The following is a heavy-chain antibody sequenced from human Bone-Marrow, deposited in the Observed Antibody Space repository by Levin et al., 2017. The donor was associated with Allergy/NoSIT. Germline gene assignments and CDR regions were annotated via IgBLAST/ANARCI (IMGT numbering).Heavy chain of an antibody. D-gene: IGHD4-17*01. J-gene: IGHJ6*02. CDR3: AGYDYGVHPPEATDV. CDR2: IIPVLVIP. V-gene: IGHV1-69*04. Sequence: GASVKVSCKASGGSFHSYAINWVRQAPGQGLEWMGRIIPVLVIPNYAQKFQGRVTITADTSTSTAYMELSSLRYEDTAVYYCAGYDYGVHPPEATDVWGQGTTVTVSS. CDR1: GGSFHSYA.